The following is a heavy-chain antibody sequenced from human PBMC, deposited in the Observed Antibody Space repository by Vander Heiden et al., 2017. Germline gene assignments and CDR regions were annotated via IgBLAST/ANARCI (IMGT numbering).Heavy chain of an antibody. D-gene: IGHD6-19*01. J-gene: IGHJ4*01. CDR3: ASLIAVAGRPEHAHDY. Sequence: QVQLVQSGAEVKKPGASVKVSCNASGYTLTGYYMHWVRQAPGQGLEWMGWINPNSGGTNYAQKFQGRVTMTRDTSISTAYMELSRLRSDDKAVYYCASLIAVAGRPEHAHDYWGHGTLVTVSS. CDR1: GYTLTGYY. CDR2: INPNSGGT. V-gene: IGHV1-2*02.